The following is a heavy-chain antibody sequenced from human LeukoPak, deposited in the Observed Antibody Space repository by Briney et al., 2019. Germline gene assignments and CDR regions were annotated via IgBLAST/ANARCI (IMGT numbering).Heavy chain of an antibody. Sequence: PGRSLRLSRTASGFTFGDYAMSWFRQAPGKGLEWVGFIRNKAYGGTTEYAASAKGRFTISRDDSKSIAYLQMNSLKTEDTAVYYCTSHRPYCSGGSCPTGPFDYWGQGTLVTVSS. V-gene: IGHV3-49*03. CDR3: TSHRPYCSGGSCPTGPFDY. J-gene: IGHJ4*02. CDR1: GFTFGDYA. CDR2: IRNKAYGGTT. D-gene: IGHD2-15*01.